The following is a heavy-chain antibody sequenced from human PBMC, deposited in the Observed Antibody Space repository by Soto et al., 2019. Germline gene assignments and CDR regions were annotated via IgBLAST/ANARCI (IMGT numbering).Heavy chain of an antibody. CDR3: ARSREGSDY. D-gene: IGHD3-10*01. J-gene: IGHJ4*02. CDR2: ISYDGSNK. Sequence: GGSLRLSCAASGFTFSSYAMHWVRQAPGKGLEWVAVISYDGSNKYYADSVKGRFTISRDNSKNTLYLQMNSLRAEDTAVYYCARSREGSDYWGQGTLVTVSS. V-gene: IGHV3-30-3*01. CDR1: GFTFSSYA.